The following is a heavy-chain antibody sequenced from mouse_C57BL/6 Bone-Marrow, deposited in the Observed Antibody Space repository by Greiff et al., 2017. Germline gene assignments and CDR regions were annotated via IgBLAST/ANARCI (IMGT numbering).Heavy chain of an antibody. CDR3: SRWWYGYVDY. D-gene: IGHD1-1*02. CDR1: GYSFTGYY. J-gene: IGHJ2*01. V-gene: IGHV1-42*01. Sequence: EVQLQQSGPELVKPGASVKISCKASGYSFTGYYMNWVKQSPEKSLEWIGEINPSTGGTTYNQKFKAMATVTVDKSSSTSYMPLKCLTSEDSAVYYCSRWWYGYVDYWGQGTTLIVSS. CDR2: INPSTGGT.